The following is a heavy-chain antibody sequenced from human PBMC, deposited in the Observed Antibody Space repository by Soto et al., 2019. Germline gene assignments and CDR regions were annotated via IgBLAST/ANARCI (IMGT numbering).Heavy chain of an antibody. CDR1: GFTFSSYA. D-gene: IGHD2-15*01. CDR2: ISYDGNNK. V-gene: IGHV3-30-3*01. Sequence: QVQLVESGGGVVQPGRSLRLSCAASGFTFSSYAMYWVRQAPGKGLEWVAVISYDGNNKYYADSVKGRFTISRDNSKNTLYLQMNRVRAEDMAVYYCARAGCDGGSCYTLVGLRYGMDVWGQGTTVTLSS. J-gene: IGHJ6*02. CDR3: ARAGCDGGSCYTLVGLRYGMDV.